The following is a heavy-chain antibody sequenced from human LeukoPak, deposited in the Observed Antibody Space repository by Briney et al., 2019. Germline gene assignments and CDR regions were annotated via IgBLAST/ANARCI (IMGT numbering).Heavy chain of an antibody. D-gene: IGHD2-15*01. CDR2: IYYSGST. CDR1: GGSISSSSYY. CDR3: ARGSVVAAGWFDP. J-gene: IGHJ5*02. Sequence: PSETLSLTCTVSGGSISSSSYYWGWIRQPPGKGLEWIGSIYYSGSTYYNPSLKSRVTISVDTSKNQFSLKLSSVTAADTAVYYCARGSVVAAGWFDPWGQGTLVTVSS. V-gene: IGHV4-39*07.